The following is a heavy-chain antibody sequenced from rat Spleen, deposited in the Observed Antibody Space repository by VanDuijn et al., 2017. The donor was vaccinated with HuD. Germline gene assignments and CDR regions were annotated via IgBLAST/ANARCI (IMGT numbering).Heavy chain of an antibody. V-gene: IGHV5-29*01. Sequence: EVQLVESGGGFVQPGRSLKLSCVASGFTFSDYGMAWVRQAPGKGLEWVASITNASGGTHYPDSVKGRFTVSRDIATNHLYLQMDTLGSEGSATYYCATDGFHDGTYYSVSVMDVRGQGVSVTVSS. CDR3: ATDGFHDGTYYSVSVMDV. D-gene: IGHD1-12*02. J-gene: IGHJ4*01. CDR1: GFTFSDYG. CDR2: ITNASGGT.